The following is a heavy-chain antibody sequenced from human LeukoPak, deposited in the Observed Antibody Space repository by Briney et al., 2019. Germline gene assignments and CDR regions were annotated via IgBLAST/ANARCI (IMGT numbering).Heavy chain of an antibody. V-gene: IGHV1-2*06. D-gene: IGHD3-22*01. J-gene: IGHJ4*02. CDR1: GYTFTSYD. CDR2: INPNSGGT. Sequence: GASVKVSCKASGYTFTSYDINWVRQAPGQGLEWMGRINPNSGGTNYAQKFQGRVTMTRDTSISTAYMELSRLRSDDTAVYYCARDPDSSGYYLDYWGQGTLVTASS. CDR3: ARDPDSSGYYLDY.